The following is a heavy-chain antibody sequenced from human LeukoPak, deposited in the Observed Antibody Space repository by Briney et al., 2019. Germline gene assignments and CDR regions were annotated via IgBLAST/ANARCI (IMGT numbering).Heavy chain of an antibody. D-gene: IGHD3-10*01. V-gene: IGHV5-51*01. Sequence: GESLKISCKGSGYSFTSYWIGWVRQMPGKGLEWMGIIYPGDSNIKYSPSFQGQVTISADKSISTAYLQWSSLKASDTAMYYCAGQITMVRGVIRGIEYWGQGTLVTVSS. CDR2: IYPGDSNI. J-gene: IGHJ4*02. CDR1: GYSFTSYW. CDR3: AGQITMVRGVIRGIEY.